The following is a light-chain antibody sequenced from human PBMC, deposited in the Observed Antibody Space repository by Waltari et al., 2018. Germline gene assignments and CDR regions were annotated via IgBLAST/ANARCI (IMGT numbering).Light chain of an antibody. J-gene: IGLJ1*01. CDR1: SSDFGTYDL. V-gene: IGLV2-23*01. CDR3: CSYAGTTTYV. Sequence: QPVLTQPASVSVSAGPSITISFTGTSSDFGTYDLVSWYQHHPGKAPKVIIYEGVKRPSGVSDRFSGSKSGTTASLTISGLQADDEAEYYCCSYAGTTTYVFGGGTSVTVL. CDR2: EGV.